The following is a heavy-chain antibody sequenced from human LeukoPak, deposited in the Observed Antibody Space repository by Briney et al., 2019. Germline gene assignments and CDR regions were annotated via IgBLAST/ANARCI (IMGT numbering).Heavy chain of an antibody. D-gene: IGHD1-14*01. V-gene: IGHV4-34*01. Sequence: SETLSLTCAVYGGSFSGYFWSWIRQTPGKGLEWIGETDHSGTTNYNPSLKSRVIISPDTSKSLFSLKVNSVTAADTAVYYCARAYKASPLHNAIDSWGQGTLVTVSS. J-gene: IGHJ4*02. CDR1: GGSFSGYF. CDR3: ARAYKASPLHNAIDS. CDR2: TDHSGTT.